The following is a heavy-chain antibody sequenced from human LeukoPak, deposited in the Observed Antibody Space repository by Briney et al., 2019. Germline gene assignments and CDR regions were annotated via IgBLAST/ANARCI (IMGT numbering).Heavy chain of an antibody. CDR2: TYNGEAT. CDR1: GGSISSGGSY. CDR3: ARESPYDTSGRPLDAFDI. D-gene: IGHD3-22*01. J-gene: IGHJ3*02. Sequence: PSQTLSLTCTVSGGSISSGGSYWSWIRQHPGKGLEWIGYTYNGEATYHSPSLKSRVTMSVDTSRNQFSLKLTSVTAADTAMYYCARESPYDTSGRPLDAFDIWGQGTMVTVSS. V-gene: IGHV4-31*03.